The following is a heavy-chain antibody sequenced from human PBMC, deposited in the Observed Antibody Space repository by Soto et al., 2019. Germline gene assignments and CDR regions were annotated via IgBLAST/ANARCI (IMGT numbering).Heavy chain of an antibody. CDR2: VSSSGAT. D-gene: IGHD1-7*01. J-gene: IGHJ6*02. V-gene: IGHV4-4*07. CDR1: GDSVSNYY. Sequence: SETLSLTCTVSGDSVSNYYWSWIGQAAGRGLEWIGRVSSSGATNYNPSLNGRVTMSVDTSRNQFSLKLSSVTAADTAVYFCARDRKLELPGNYYYYGMDVWGQGTTVTVSS. CDR3: ARDRKLELPGNYYYYGMDV.